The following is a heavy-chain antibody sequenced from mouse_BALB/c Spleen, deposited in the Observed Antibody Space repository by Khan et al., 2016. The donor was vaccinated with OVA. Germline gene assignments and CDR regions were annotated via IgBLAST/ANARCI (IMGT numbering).Heavy chain of an antibody. D-gene: IGHD2-14*01. CDR2: INPGNGYT. J-gene: IGHJ3*01. Sequence: QVQLQQSGAELARPGASVKMSCKASGYTFTSYTIHWIKKRPGQGLEWIGYINPGNGYTNYNQKFKDRATLTTDKSSTTAYLQLSSLTSDDSAVDYCGSDGAYHRNGCWFAYWGQGTLGTVSA. CDR1: GYTFTSYT. V-gene: IGHV1-4*01. CDR3: GSDGAYHRNGCWFAY.